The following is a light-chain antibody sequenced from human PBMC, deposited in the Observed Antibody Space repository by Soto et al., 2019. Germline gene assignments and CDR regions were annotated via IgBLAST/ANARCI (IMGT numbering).Light chain of an antibody. J-gene: IGKJ1*01. CDR2: DAS. CDR3: HQYGYLGT. V-gene: IGKV3-20*01. CDR1: QTVSSSF. Sequence: EIVLTQSPGTLSLSPGERATLSCRTSQTVSSSFLAWYQQTPGQAPRLLIYDASIRATDIPDRFTGSGSGTDFTLTISRLEPEDSAVYYCHQYGYLGTFGQGTKVDIK.